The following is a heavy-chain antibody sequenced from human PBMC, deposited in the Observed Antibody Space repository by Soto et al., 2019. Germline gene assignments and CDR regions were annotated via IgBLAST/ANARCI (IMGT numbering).Heavy chain of an antibody. D-gene: IGHD6-6*01. CDR2: INHSGST. Sequence: QEQLQQWGAGLLKPSETLSLTCAVYGGSFSGYYWSWIRQPPGKGLEWIGEINHSGSTNYNPSLKSRVTISVDTSKNQFSLKLSSVTAADTAVYYCASNNRSSSEGGGGDFDYWGQGTLVTVSS. CDR3: ASNNRSSSEGGGGDFDY. CDR1: GGSFSGYY. J-gene: IGHJ4*02. V-gene: IGHV4-34*01.